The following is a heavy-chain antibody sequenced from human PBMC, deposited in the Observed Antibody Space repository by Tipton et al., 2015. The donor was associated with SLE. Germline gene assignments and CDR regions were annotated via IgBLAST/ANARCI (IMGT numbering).Heavy chain of an antibody. J-gene: IGHJ4*02. D-gene: IGHD1-26*01. CDR2: VKQDGTDK. CDR1: GFTFSSYW. CDR3: AGEGVGAYFDS. V-gene: IGHV3-7*05. Sequence: SLRLSCAASGFTFSSYWMSWVRQAPGKGLEWVAKVKQDGTDKYYVGSVQGRFTISRDNAMNSLYLEMNRLRADDTAVYYCAGEGVGAYFDSWGQGTLVTVSP.